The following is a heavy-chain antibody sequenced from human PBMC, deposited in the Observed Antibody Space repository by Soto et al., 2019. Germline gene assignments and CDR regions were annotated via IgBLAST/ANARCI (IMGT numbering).Heavy chain of an antibody. CDR1: GGSLSTYL. Sequence: PSDTLSLTCVVSGGSLSTYLWSWIRQPPGKGLEWIGDVYYNGSASYNPSLKSRVTISADTSKNHLSLTLRSTTAADTAVYYCARSFFPWGRGTLVTVSS. CDR2: VYYNGSA. J-gene: IGHJ5*02. CDR3: ARSFFP. V-gene: IGHV4-59*01.